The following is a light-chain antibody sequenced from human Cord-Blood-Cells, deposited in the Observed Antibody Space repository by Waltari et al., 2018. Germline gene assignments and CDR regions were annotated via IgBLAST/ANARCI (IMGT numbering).Light chain of an antibody. V-gene: IGKV1-39*01. CDR2: AAS. J-gene: IGKJ2*01. CDR3: QQSYSTPPT. CDR1: QSISSY. Sequence: DIQMTQSPSSLSASVGDRVTITCPASQSISSYLNWYQQKPGKAPKLLIYAASSLQSGVPSRFSGSGSGTDFTLNISSLQPEDFATYYCQQSYSTPPTFGQGTKLEIK.